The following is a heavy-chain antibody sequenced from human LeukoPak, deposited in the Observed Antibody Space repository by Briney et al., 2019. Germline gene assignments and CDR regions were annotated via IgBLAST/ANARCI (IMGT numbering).Heavy chain of an antibody. CDR3: AKEGDGSQTTVTPDFYYYYGMDV. J-gene: IGHJ6*02. D-gene: IGHD4-11*01. V-gene: IGHV3-33*06. CDR2: IWYDGSNK. Sequence: GGSLRLSCAASGFTFRNHGMYWVRQAPGKGLEWEAVIWYDGSNKYYADSVKGRFTISRDNSKNTLYLQMNSLRAEDTAVYYCAKEGDGSQTTVTPDFYYYYGMDVWGQGTTVTVSS. CDR1: GFTFRNHG.